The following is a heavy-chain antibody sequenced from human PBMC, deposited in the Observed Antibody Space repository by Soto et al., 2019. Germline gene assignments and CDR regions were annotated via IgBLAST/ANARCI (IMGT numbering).Heavy chain of an antibody. CDR1: GFTFSNAW. D-gene: IGHD3-3*01. V-gene: IGHV3-15*01. CDR3: TTASGLRFLEWLFRPYYYYYMDV. Sequence: GGLRLSCAASGFTFSNAWMSWVRQAPGKGLEWVGRIKSKTDGGTTDYAAPVKGRFTISRDDSKNTLYLQMNSLKTEDTAVYYCTTASGLRFLEWLFRPYYYYYMDVWGKGTTVTVSS. CDR2: IKSKTDGGTT. J-gene: IGHJ6*03.